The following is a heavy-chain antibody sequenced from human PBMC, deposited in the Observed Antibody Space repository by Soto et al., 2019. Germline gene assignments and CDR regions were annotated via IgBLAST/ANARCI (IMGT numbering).Heavy chain of an antibody. D-gene: IGHD1-7*01. CDR2: ISGNSIYT. CDR1: GFTFSAYY. Sequence: QVQLVESGGGLVKPRGSLRLSCSASGFTFSAYYMSWLRQAPGKGLEWVSYISGNSIYTNYGDSVKGRFTISRDNAKNSLFLQMNSLRAEDTAVYYCAKGEGYKWNYEFDPWGQGTLVTVSS. J-gene: IGHJ5*02. CDR3: AKGEGYKWNYEFDP. V-gene: IGHV3-11*06.